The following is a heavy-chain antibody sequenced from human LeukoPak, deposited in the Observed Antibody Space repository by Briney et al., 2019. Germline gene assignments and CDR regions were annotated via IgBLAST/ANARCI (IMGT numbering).Heavy chain of an antibody. CDR2: INPSGGST. CDR1: GYTFTDYY. J-gene: IGHJ4*02. CDR3: ARSIRGCSSSPCYEDY. Sequence: ASVKVSCKASGYTFTDYYIHWVRQAPGQGLEWMGMINPSGGSTSYAQKFQGRVTMTRDTSTSTVYMDLNSLRSEDTAVYFCARSIRGCSSSPCYEDYWGPGTLVTVSS. D-gene: IGHD2-2*01. V-gene: IGHV1-46*01.